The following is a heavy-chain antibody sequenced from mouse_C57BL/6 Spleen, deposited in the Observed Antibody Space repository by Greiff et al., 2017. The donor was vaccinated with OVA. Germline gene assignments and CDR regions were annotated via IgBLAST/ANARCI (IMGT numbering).Heavy chain of an antibody. CDR3: ARGVITTVVADWYFDV. D-gene: IGHD1-1*01. J-gene: IGHJ1*03. Sequence: EVQLVESGGGLVKPGGSLKLSCAASGFTFSSYTMSWVRQTPEKRLEWVATISGGGGNTYYPDSVKGRFIISRANAKNNLYLQMSSLRSEDTALDYCARGVITTVVADWYFDVWGTGTTVTVSS. CDR1: GFTFSSYT. CDR2: ISGGGGNT. V-gene: IGHV5-9*01.